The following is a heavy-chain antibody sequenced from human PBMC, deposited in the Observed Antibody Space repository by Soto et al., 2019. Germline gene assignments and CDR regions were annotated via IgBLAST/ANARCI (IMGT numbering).Heavy chain of an antibody. D-gene: IGHD3-10*01. CDR3: PQGVYGSRNYSTGTSVFVI. CDR2: TIPVFNTA. CDR1: GGTLSDHG. J-gene: IGHJ3*02. Sequence: QVQREQSGAEVKKPGSSVKISCKASGGTLSDHGVSWLRQAPGQGLERVGATIPVFNTAKYAPKLQGRVTIAAEKSTTTAYMELGSLSADNKAFYYCPQGVYGSRNYSTGTSVFVIWEQGTMNLVYS. V-gene: IGHV1-69*06.